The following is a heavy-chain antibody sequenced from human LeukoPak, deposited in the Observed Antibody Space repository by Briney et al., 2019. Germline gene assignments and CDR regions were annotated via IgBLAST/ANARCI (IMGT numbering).Heavy chain of an antibody. Sequence: SETLSLTCAVYGGSFSGYYWSWIRQPPGKGLEWIGEINHSVSTNYNPSLKSRVTISVDTSKNQFSLKLSSVTAADTAVYYCAREGCSSTSCCRLGYWGQGTLVTVSS. V-gene: IGHV4-34*01. CDR2: INHSVST. D-gene: IGHD2-2*01. CDR1: GGSFSGYY. CDR3: AREGCSSTSCCRLGY. J-gene: IGHJ4*02.